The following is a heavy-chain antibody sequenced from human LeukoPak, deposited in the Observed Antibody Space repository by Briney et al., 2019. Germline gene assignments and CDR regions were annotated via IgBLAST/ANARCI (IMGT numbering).Heavy chain of an antibody. J-gene: IGHJ6*03. D-gene: IGHD2-8*01. CDR3: ARVLRYCTNGVCSPYYYMDV. CDR2: IYYSGST. Sequence: NASETLSLTCTVSGGSISSYYWSWIRQPPGKGLEWVGYIYYSGSTNYNPSLKSRVTISVDTSKNQFSLKLSSVTAADTAVYYCARVLRYCTNGVCSPYYYMDVWGKGTTVTVSS. CDR1: GGSISSYY. V-gene: IGHV4-59*01.